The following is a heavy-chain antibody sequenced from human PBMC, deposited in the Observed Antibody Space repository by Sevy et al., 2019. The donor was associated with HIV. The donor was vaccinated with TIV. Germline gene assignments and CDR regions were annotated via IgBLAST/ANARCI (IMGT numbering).Heavy chain of an antibody. CDR1: GYSISSGYF. D-gene: IGHD1-7*01. V-gene: IGHV4-38-2*01. Sequence: SETLSLTCGVSGYSISSGYFWGWIRQPPGKGLEWIGTIQHSGSTYYNPSLKSRVTISVDTSKNQFSLNLSSVTAADTAVYYCARQTWITGTTRHFQYWGQGTLVTVSS. J-gene: IGHJ1*01. CDR3: ARQTWITGTTRHFQY. CDR2: IQHSGST.